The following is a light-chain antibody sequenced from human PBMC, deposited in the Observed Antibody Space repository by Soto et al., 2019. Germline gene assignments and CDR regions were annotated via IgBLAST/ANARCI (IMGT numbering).Light chain of an antibody. Sequence: DIQMTQSPSSLSASVGDRVTITCQASQNINNYLNWYQQKPGRAPKLLIYDASNSEAGVPSRLRGSGSGTDFTFTISRLQPEDIATYYCQQYENLPTFGQGTRLEIK. CDR1: QNINNY. V-gene: IGKV1-33*01. CDR2: DAS. J-gene: IGKJ5*01. CDR3: QQYENLPT.